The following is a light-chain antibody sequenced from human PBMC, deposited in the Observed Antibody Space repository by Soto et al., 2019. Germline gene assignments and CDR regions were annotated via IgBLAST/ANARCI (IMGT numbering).Light chain of an antibody. J-gene: IGKJ5*01. CDR2: DAS. V-gene: IGKV3-11*01. CDR1: QSVSSY. CDR3: QHYNNWPPEIT. Sequence: EIVLTQSPATLSLSPGERATLSCRASQSVSSYLAWYQQKPGQAPRLLIYDASNRATGIPARFSGSGSGTDFTLTISSLEPEDFAVYYCQHYNNWPPEITFGQGTRLEIK.